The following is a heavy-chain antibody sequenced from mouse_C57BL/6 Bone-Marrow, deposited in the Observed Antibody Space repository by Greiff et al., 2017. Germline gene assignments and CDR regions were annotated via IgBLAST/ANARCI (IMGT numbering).Heavy chain of an antibody. V-gene: IGHV5-4*01. D-gene: IGHD1-1*01. CDR2: ISDGGSYT. CDR1: GFTFSSYA. J-gene: IGHJ4*01. CDR3: ARGELRSYYYAMDY. Sequence: EVHLVESGGGLLKPGGSLKLSCAASGFTFSSYAMSWVRQTPEKRLEWVATISDGGSYTYYPDNVKGRFTISRDNAKNNLYLQMSHLKSEDTAMYYCARGELRSYYYAMDYWGQGTSVTVSS.